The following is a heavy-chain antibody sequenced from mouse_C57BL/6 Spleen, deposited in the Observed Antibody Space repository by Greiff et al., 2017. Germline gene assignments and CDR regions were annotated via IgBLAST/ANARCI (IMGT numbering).Heavy chain of an antibody. CDR1: GYAFTNYL. J-gene: IGHJ4*01. V-gene: IGHV1-54*01. D-gene: IGHD1-1*01. Sequence: QVQLKQSGAELVRPGTSVKVSCKASGYAFTNYLIEWVKQRPGQGLEWIGVINPGSGGTNYNEKFKGKATLTADKSSSTAYMQLSSLTSEDSAVYFWERSVDLTDAMDYWGQGTSVTVSS. CDR3: ERSVDLTDAMDY. CDR2: INPGSGGT.